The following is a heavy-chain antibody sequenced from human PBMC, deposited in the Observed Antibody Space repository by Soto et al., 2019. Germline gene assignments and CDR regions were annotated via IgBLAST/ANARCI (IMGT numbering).Heavy chain of an antibody. J-gene: IGHJ2*01. CDR1: GFTFSSYW. Sequence: EVQLVESGGGLVQPGGSLRLSCAASGFTFSSYWMSWVRQAPGKGLEWVANIKQDGSEKYYMDSMNGRFTSSRDNAKNALFLQMNSLRVEDTALYYCARVFGSPTSSWYFDLWGRGTLVTVSS. CDR2: IKQDGSEK. D-gene: IGHD3-10*01. V-gene: IGHV3-7*01. CDR3: ARVFGSPTSSWYFDL.